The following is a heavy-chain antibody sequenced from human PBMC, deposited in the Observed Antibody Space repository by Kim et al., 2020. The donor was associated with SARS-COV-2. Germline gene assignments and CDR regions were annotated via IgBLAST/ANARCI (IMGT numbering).Heavy chain of an antibody. CDR3: AKEAAAGKGWVDY. D-gene: IGHD6-13*01. J-gene: IGHJ4*02. V-gene: IGHV3-23*01. Sequence: YADSVKGRFTISRDNSKNTLYLQMNSLRGEDTAVYYCAKEAAAGKGWVDYWGQGTLVTVSS.